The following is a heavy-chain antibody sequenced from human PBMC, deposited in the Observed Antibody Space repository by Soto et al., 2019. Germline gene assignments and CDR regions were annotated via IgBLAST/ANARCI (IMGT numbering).Heavy chain of an antibody. CDR3: ARGPDYYYDSSGYFDY. CDR2: ISYDGSNK. CDR1: GFTFSSYA. Sequence: QVQLVESGGGVVQPGRSLRLSCAASGFTFSSYAMHWVRQAPGKGLEWVAVISYDGSNKYYADSVKGRFTISRDNSKNTLYLPMNSLRAEDTAVYYCARGPDYYYDSSGYFDYWGQGTLVTVSS. D-gene: IGHD3-22*01. V-gene: IGHV3-30-3*01. J-gene: IGHJ4*02.